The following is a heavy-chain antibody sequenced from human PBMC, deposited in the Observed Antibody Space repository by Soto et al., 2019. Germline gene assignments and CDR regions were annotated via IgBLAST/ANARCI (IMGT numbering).Heavy chain of an antibody. V-gene: IGHV1-8*01. J-gene: IGHJ6*03. Sequence: ASVKVSCKASGYTLTSYDINWVRQATGQGLEWMGWMNPNRGNTGYAQKFQGRVTMTRNTSISTAYMELSSLRSEDTAVYYCARVGFYDFWSGYLYYYYYMDVWGKGTTVTVSS. CDR3: ARVGFYDFWSGYLYYYYYMDV. D-gene: IGHD3-3*01. CDR1: GYTLTSYD. CDR2: MNPNRGNT.